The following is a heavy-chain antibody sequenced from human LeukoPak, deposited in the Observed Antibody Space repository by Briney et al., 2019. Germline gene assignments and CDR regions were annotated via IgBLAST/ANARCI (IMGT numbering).Heavy chain of an antibody. V-gene: IGHV1-69*06. D-gene: IGHD3-10*01. Sequence: SVKVSCKTSGYSFILYGISWVRQAPGQGLEWMGGIIPIFGTANYAQKFQGRVTITADKSTSTAYMELSSLRSGDTAVYYCARDRTGNDAFDIWGQGTMVTVSS. CDR3: ARDRTGNDAFDI. J-gene: IGHJ3*02. CDR1: GYSFILYG. CDR2: IIPIFGTA.